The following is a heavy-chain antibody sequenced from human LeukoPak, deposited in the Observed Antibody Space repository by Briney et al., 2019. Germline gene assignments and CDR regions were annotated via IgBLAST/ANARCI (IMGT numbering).Heavy chain of an antibody. CDR3: ARQQYYDSSRYWGNAFDI. J-gene: IGHJ3*02. CDR1: GYSFSSQW. V-gene: IGHV5-51*01. CDR2: IYPGDSDT. D-gene: IGHD3-22*01. Sequence: GESLKISCKGSGYSFSSQWIAWVRQMPGKGLEWMGIIYPGDSDTRYSPSFQGQVTISADRSISTAYLQWSSLKASDTAMYYCARQQYYDSSRYWGNAFDIWGQGTMVTVSS.